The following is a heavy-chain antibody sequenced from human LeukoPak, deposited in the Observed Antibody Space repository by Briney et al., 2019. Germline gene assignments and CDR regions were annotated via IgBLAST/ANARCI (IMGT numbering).Heavy chain of an antibody. V-gene: IGHV4-59*12. Sequence: SETLSLTCTVSGGSISSYYWSWIRQPPGKGLEWIGYIYYSGSTNYNPSLKSRVTISVDKSKNQFSLKLSSVTAADTAVYYCARDGGIIQLWFHFDYWGQGTLVTVSS. CDR2: IYYSGST. J-gene: IGHJ4*02. CDR3: ARDGGIIQLWFHFDY. CDR1: GGSISSYY. D-gene: IGHD5-18*01.